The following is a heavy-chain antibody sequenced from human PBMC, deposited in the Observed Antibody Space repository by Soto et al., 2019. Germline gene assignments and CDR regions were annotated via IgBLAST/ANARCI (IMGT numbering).Heavy chain of an antibody. J-gene: IGHJ4*02. D-gene: IGHD1-26*01. CDR2: IYYSGST. Sequence: SETLSLTCTVSGGSISSYYWSWIRQPPGKGLEWIGYIYYSGSTNYNPSLKSRVTISIDTPKIQFSLKLTSVTAADTAVYYCATEDSGRFLPYYFDYWGQGALVTVSS. CDR1: GGSISSYY. CDR3: ATEDSGRFLPYYFDY. V-gene: IGHV4-59*08.